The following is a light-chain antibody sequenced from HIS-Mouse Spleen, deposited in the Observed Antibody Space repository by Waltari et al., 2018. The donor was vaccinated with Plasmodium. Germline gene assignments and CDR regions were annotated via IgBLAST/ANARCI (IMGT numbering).Light chain of an antibody. CDR3: QQYNNWSFT. V-gene: IGKV3-15*01. CDR2: GAS. CDR1: QSVSSN. Sequence: ELVMTQSQATLSVSPGERATISCRASQSVSSNLAWYQQKPGQAPRLLIYGASTRATGIPARFSGSGSGTEFTLTISSLQSEDFAVYYCQQYNNWSFTFGPGTKVDIK. J-gene: IGKJ3*01.